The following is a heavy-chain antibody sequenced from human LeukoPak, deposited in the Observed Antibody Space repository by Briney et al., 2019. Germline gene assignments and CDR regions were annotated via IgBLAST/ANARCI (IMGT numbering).Heavy chain of an antibody. CDR3: ARVWPLVGATGYFDY. D-gene: IGHD1-26*01. CDR1: GGSISSGGYY. CDR2: IYYSGST. Sequence: PSETLSLTCTVSGGSISSGGYYWSWIRQPPGKGLEWIGYIYYSGSTYYNPSLKSRVTISVDRSKNQFSLKLSSLTAADTAVYYCARVWPLVGATGYFDYWGQGTLVTVSS. J-gene: IGHJ4*02. V-gene: IGHV4-30-2*01.